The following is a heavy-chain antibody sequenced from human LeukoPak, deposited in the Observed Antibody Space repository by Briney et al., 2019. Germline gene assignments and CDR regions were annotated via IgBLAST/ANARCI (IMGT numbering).Heavy chain of an antibody. D-gene: IGHD6-13*01. V-gene: IGHV4-34*01. Sequence: SEILSLTCAVYGGSFSGYYWSWIRQPPGKGLEWIGEINHSGSTNYNPSLKSRVTISVDTSKNQFSLKLSSVTAADTAVYYCARERASAGPFDYWGQGTLVTVSS. J-gene: IGHJ4*02. CDR1: GGSFSGYY. CDR2: INHSGST. CDR3: ARERASAGPFDY.